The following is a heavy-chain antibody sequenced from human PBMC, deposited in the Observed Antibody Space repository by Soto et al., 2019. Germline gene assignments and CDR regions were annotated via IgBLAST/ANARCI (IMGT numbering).Heavy chain of an antibody. CDR1: GYTFTSYD. V-gene: IGHV1-8*01. D-gene: IGHD2-15*01. CDR2: MNPNSGNT. CDR3: ARSGIVVVVAAGPLVHYNRMAA. J-gene: IGHJ6*02. Sequence: ASVKVSCKASGYTFTSYDINWVRQATGQGPEWMGWMNPNSGNTGYAQKFQGRVTMTRNTSISTAYMELSSLRSEDTAVYYCARSGIVVVVAAGPLVHYNRMAAWGQGTTVTVSS.